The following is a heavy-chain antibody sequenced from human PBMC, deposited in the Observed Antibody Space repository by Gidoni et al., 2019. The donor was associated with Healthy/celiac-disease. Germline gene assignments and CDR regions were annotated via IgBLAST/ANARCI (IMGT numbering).Heavy chain of an antibody. CDR2: IIPSFGTA. J-gene: IGHJ3*02. CDR3: ASGSVGVSYLAFDI. CDR1: GCTFRRYA. Sequence: QVQLVQSGAEVKKAGSSVKVSCKACGCTFRRYAIIWVRQAPGQVLEWMGVIIPSFGTANYAQKFQGRVTITADKSTSTAYMELSSLRSEDTAVYYSASGSVGVSYLAFDIWGQGTMVTVSS. V-gene: IGHV1-69*06. D-gene: IGHD1-26*01.